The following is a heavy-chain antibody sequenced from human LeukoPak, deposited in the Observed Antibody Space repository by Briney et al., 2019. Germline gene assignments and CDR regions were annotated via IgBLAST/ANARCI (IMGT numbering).Heavy chain of an antibody. CDR1: GFTFSSYW. CDR2: INPDGTST. CDR3: ARGIAAAGSDY. D-gene: IGHD6-13*01. J-gene: IGHJ4*02. Sequence: GGSLRLSCAASGFTFSSYWMHWVRQAPGKGLVWVSRINPDGTSTSYADSVKGRFTISRDNAKNTVDLQMNSLRAEDTAVYYCARGIAAAGSDYWGQGTLVTVSS. V-gene: IGHV3-74*01.